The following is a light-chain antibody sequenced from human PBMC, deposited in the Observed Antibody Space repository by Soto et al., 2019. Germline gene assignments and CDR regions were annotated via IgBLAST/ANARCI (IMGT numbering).Light chain of an antibody. CDR3: CSYAGSSVGV. CDR1: SSDVGSYNL. Sequence: QPVLTQPASVSGSPGQSITISCTGTSSDVGSYNLVSWYQQHPGKAPKLMIYEVSKRPSGVSNRFSGSKSGNTASLTISGLQAEDEADYYCCSYAGSSVGVFGGGTKLTVL. CDR2: EVS. V-gene: IGLV2-23*02. J-gene: IGLJ3*02.